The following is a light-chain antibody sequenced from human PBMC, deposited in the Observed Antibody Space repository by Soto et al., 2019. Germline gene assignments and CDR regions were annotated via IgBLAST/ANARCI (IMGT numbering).Light chain of an antibody. CDR1: SSNIGAGYD. V-gene: IGLV1-40*01. J-gene: IGLJ1*01. CDR2: GNS. Sequence: QSALTQPPSVSGAPGQRVTISCTGSSSNIGAGYDVHWYQQLPGTAPKLLIYGNSNRPSGVPDRFSGSKSGTSASLAITGLQAEDEADYSCQSYDSSLSGSEVFGTGTKVTVL. CDR3: QSYDSSLSGSEV.